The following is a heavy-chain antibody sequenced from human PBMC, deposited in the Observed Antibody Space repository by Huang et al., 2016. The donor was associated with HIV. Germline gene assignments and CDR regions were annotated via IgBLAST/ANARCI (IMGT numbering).Heavy chain of an antibody. D-gene: IGHD1-26*01. CDR3: VRLLDHTGDY. Sequence: EVQLVESGGGLVQPGGSLRLSCAASGFTFNSYWMSWVRQAPGKWLEWVAGIKTDGSEKSYVDSVKGRFTISRDNAKNSLYLQMNSLRAEDTAVYYCVRLLDHTGDYWGQGTLVTVSS. CDR2: IKTDGSEK. V-gene: IGHV3-7*01. J-gene: IGHJ4*02. CDR1: GFTFNSYW.